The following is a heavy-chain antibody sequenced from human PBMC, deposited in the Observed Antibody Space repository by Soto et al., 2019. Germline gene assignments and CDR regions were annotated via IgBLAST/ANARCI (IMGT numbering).Heavy chain of an antibody. J-gene: IGHJ4*02. CDR2: IYYSGST. CDR3: ASLSRGYSYGYDY. CDR1: GGSISSGDYC. V-gene: IGHV4-30-4*01. Sequence: SETLSLTCTVSGGSISSGDYCWSWIRQPPGKGLEWIGYIYYSGSTYYNPSLKSRVTISVDTSKNQFSLKLSSVTAADTAVYYCASLSRGYSYGYDYWGQGTLVTVSS. D-gene: IGHD5-18*01.